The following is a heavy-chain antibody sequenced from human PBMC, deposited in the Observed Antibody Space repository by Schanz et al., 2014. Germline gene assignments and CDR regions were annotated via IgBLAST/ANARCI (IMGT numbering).Heavy chain of an antibody. V-gene: IGHV3-11*06. J-gene: IGHJ4*02. D-gene: IGHD4-17*01. Sequence: GGSLRLSCAASGFTFSDYYMSWIRQAPGKGLEWVSSISSSSSYIYYADSVKGRFTISRDNAKNSLYLQMNSLRAEDTAVYYCARPRFDYGEVDYWGQGTLVTVSS. CDR2: ISSSSSYI. CDR1: GFTFSDYY. CDR3: ARPRFDYGEVDY.